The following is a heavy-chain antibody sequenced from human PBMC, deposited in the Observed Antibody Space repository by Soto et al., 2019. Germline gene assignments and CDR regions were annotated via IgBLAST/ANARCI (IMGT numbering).Heavy chain of an antibody. CDR1: EFNFISYA. J-gene: IGHJ4*02. Sequence: PGVSLRLSCTASEFNFISYAMSWVRQATGKGLEWVSGIRGSGGSTYSADSVKGRFTISRDNSKNTLYLQMNSLRADDTAVYYCAKGPTSVTARSQFDYWGPGTLVTVSS. CDR2: IRGSGGST. D-gene: IGHD4-17*01. CDR3: AKGPTSVTARSQFDY. V-gene: IGHV3-23*01.